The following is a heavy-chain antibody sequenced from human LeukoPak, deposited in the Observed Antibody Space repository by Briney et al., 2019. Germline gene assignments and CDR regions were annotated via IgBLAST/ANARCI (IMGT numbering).Heavy chain of an antibody. V-gene: IGHV4-4*02. Sequence: PSGTLSLTCGVSGGAITNTNYWTWVRQPPGKGLERIGEVNLQGSTNYNPSLMGRVAISVDTSENHISLQLTSVTAADTAVYYCAREGGPYRPLDYSGQGTLVTVSS. CDR1: GGAITNTNY. CDR2: VNLQGST. CDR3: AREGGPYRPLDY. J-gene: IGHJ4*02.